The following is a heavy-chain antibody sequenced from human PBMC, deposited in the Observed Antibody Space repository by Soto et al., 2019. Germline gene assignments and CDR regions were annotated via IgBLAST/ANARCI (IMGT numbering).Heavy chain of an antibody. J-gene: IGHJ4*02. CDR2: IWYDGSNK. V-gene: IGHV3-33*01. CDR1: GFTFSSYG. Sequence: QVQLVESGGGVVQPGRSLRLSCAASGFTFSSYGMHWVRQAPGKGLEWVAVIWYDGSNKYYADSVKGRFTISRDNSKNTLYLQMNSLRAEDTAVYYCARGGSDTTVMPFDYWGQGTLVTVSS. D-gene: IGHD4-17*01. CDR3: ARGGSDTTVMPFDY.